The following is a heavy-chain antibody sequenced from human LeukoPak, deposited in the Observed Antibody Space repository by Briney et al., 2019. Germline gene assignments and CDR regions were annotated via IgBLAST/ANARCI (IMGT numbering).Heavy chain of an antibody. CDR3: ARATYGDRIDY. J-gene: IGHJ4*02. CDR1: GGSFSGYC. Sequence: PSETLSLTCAVYGGSFSGYCWSWIRQHPGKGLEWIGYIYYSGSTYYNPSLKSRVTISVDTSKNQFSLKLSSVTAADTAVYYCARATYGDRIDYWGQGTLLTVSS. V-gene: IGHV4-31*11. D-gene: IGHD4-17*01. CDR2: IYYSGST.